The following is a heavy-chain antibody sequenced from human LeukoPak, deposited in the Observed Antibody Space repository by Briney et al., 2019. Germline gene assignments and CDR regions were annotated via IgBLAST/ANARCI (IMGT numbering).Heavy chain of an antibody. Sequence: GGSLRLPCAASGFTFSSYSMNWVRQAPGKGLEWVSSISSSSSYIYYADSVKGRFTISRDNSKNTLFLQMNSLRAEDTAVYYCVKEVVATIPPLWGQGTLVTVSS. CDR3: VKEVVATIPPL. CDR1: GFTFSSYS. CDR2: ISSSSSYI. V-gene: IGHV3-21*04. D-gene: IGHD5-12*01. J-gene: IGHJ4*02.